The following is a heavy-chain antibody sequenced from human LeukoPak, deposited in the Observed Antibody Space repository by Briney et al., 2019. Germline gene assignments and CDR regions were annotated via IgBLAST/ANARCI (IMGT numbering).Heavy chain of an antibody. D-gene: IGHD3-22*01. CDR1: GGSISSYY. V-gene: IGHV4-59*01. Sequence: SETLSLTCTVSGGSISSYYWSWIRQPPGKGLEWIGYIYYSGSTNYNPSLKSRVTISVDTSKNQFSLKLSSVTAADTAVYYCARLYYYDSSGFDYWGQGTLVTVSS. CDR3: ARLYYYDSSGFDY. CDR2: IYYSGST. J-gene: IGHJ4*02.